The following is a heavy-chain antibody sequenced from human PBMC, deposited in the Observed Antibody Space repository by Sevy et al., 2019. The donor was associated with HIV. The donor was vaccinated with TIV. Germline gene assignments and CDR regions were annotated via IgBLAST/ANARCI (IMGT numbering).Heavy chain of an antibody. V-gene: IGHV4-39*01. J-gene: IGHJ4*02. CDR3: ARLYEGANTVVN. CDR1: GGSISGSTYY. Sequence: SETLSLICNVSGGSISGSTYYWGWIRQPPGKGLEWIGNIYHNGQINYSPSFQSRISTSVDTSKNQFSLKLNSVTAADTAVYYCARLYEGANTVVNWGQGTLVTVSS. CDR2: IYHNGQI. D-gene: IGHD1-26*01.